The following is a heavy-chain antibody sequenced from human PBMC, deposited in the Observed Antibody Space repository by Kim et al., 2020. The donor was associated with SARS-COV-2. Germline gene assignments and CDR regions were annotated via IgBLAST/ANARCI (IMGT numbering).Heavy chain of an antibody. CDR3: ARGSLGSDGFNLGYYGMDV. CDR1: GFTFSSYW. D-gene: IGHD1-26*01. Sequence: GGSLRLSCAASGFTFSSYWMTWVRQASGKGLEWVANLKEDGSEKYYVDSVKGRFTISRDNAKNSLYLQMNSLRAEDTAVYYCARGSLGSDGFNLGYYGMDVWGQGTTVIVSS. V-gene: IGHV3-7*01. CDR2: LKEDGSEK. J-gene: IGHJ6*02.